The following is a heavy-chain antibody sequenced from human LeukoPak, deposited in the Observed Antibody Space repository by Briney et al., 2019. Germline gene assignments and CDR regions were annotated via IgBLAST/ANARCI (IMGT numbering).Heavy chain of an antibody. CDR3: ARDRGSSGYDYAY. Sequence: ASVKVSCKASGYTFTGYYMHWVRQAPGQGLEWMGWINPNSGGTNYAQKFQGRVTMTRDTSISTAYMELSRLRSDDTAVYYCARDRGSSGYDYAYRGQGTLVTVSS. J-gene: IGHJ4*02. V-gene: IGHV1-2*02. CDR1: GYTFTGYY. D-gene: IGHD5-12*01. CDR2: INPNSGGT.